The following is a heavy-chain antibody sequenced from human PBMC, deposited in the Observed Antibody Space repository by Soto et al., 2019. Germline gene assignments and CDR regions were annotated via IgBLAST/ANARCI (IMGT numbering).Heavy chain of an antibody. D-gene: IGHD3-22*01. CDR2: IRSKTNSYAT. V-gene: IGHV3-73*01. CDR3: ARYDSSGYYWPYYYYGMDV. CDR1: GFTFSGSA. Sequence: GSLRLSCAASGFTFSGSARHWVRQASGKGLEWVGHIRSKTNSYATAYAASVKGRFTISRDDSKNTAYLQMNSLKTEDTAVYYCARYDSSGYYWPYYYYGMDVWGQGTTVTVSS. J-gene: IGHJ6*02.